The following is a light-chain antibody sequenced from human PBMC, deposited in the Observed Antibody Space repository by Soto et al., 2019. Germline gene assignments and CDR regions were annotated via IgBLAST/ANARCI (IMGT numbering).Light chain of an antibody. J-gene: IGKJ1*01. Sequence: MTQSPATVSVSPGESATLSCRASQNIYYNVAWYQQKPGQAPRLLIYGASSRATGIPDRFSGSGSGTDFTLTISRLDPEDFAVYYCQQYGSSPLTFGQGTKVDIK. CDR2: GAS. CDR3: QQYGSSPLT. CDR1: QNIYYN. V-gene: IGKV3-20*01.